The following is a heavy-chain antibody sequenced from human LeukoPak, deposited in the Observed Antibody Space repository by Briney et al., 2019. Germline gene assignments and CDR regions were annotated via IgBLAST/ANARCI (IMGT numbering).Heavy chain of an antibody. CDR1: GFTFSSYA. D-gene: IGHD3-9*01. CDR2: IRGSGGST. Sequence: GGSLRLSCAASGFTFSSYAMSWVRQAPGKGLEWVSAIRGSGGSTYYADSVKGRLTISRDNSKNPLYLQMNTLRAEDTPVYYCARDVHPAHYDILTGWFDPWGQGTLVTVS. J-gene: IGHJ5*02. V-gene: IGHV3-23*01. CDR3: ARDVHPAHYDILTGWFDP.